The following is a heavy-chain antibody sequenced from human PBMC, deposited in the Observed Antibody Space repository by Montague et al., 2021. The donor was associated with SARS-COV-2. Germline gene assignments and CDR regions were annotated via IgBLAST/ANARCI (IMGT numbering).Heavy chain of an antibody. CDR1: GGSFSRYY. Sequence: ETLSLTCAVSGGSFSRYYWSWIRQPPGKGLEWIGEISQSGNTKYNPSLQSRVSISLDTSRNQFSLKVSSVTAAVTAIYYCARLGDGIVPSPILGLGPYYSFYYMDVWGKGTTVTVSS. CDR2: ISQSGNT. CDR3: ARLGDGIVPSPILGLGPYYSFYYMDV. D-gene: IGHD2-2*02. V-gene: IGHV4-34*01. J-gene: IGHJ6*03.